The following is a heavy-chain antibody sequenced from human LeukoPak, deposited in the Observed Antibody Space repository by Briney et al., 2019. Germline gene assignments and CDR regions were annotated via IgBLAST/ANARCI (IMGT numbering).Heavy chain of an antibody. CDR2: ISYDGSNK. Sequence: GGSLRLSCAASGFTFSSYGMHWVRQAPGKGLEWVAVISYDGSNKYYADSVKGRFTISRDNSKNTLYLQMNSLRAEDTAVYYCAKWGSSWPGAFDIWGQGTMVTVSS. D-gene: IGHD6-13*01. CDR1: GFTFSSYG. V-gene: IGHV3-30*18. J-gene: IGHJ3*02. CDR3: AKWGSSWPGAFDI.